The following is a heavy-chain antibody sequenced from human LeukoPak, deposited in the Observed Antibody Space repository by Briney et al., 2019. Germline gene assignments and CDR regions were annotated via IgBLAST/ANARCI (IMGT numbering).Heavy chain of an antibody. V-gene: IGHV3-7*01. Sequence: PGGSLRLSCVASGFSFSNYWMHWVRQAPGKGLEWLANIKQDGSEIYYVDSVKGRFTISRDNARNSLYLQMNSLRVEDTAVYYCLRNFDLWGQGTLVTVSS. CDR2: IKQDGSEI. CDR1: GFSFSNYW. J-gene: IGHJ4*02. CDR3: LRNFDL.